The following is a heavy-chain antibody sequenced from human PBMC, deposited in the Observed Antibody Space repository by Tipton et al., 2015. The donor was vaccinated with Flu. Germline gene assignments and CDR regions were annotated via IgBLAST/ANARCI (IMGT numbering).Heavy chain of an antibody. CDR1: GDSIGSRYF. J-gene: IGHJ4*02. D-gene: IGHD3-10*01. CDR2: IYYTGRT. Sequence: TLSLTCSVSGDSIGSRYFWGWIRQPPGKGLEWIGCIYYTGRTYYNPSLKSRVTISVDTAKNQFSQRLSPVTAADTAVYYCARSTYYYGSGSADYWGQGTLVTVSS. V-gene: IGHV4-38-2*01. CDR3: ARSTYYYGSGSADY.